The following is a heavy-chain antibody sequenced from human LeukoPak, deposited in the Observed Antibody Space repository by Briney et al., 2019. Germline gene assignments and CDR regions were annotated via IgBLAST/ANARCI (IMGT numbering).Heavy chain of an antibody. J-gene: IGHJ5*02. CDR2: ISYDGSNE. V-gene: IGHV3-30*04. CDR1: GFTFSSYV. Sequence: PGGSLRLSCAASGFTFSSYVMHWVRQAPGKGLEWVAIISYDGSNEYYADSVKGRFTISRDNSKNTLYLQMNSLRAEDTAVYYCAKDRDTAMVPRPNWFDPWGQGTLVTVSS. D-gene: IGHD5-18*01. CDR3: AKDRDTAMVPRPNWFDP.